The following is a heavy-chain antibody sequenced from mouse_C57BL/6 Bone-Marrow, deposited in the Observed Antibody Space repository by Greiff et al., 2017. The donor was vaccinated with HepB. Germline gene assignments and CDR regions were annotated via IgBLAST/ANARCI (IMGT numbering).Heavy chain of an antibody. CDR3: ARERNYYGSLYYAMDY. D-gene: IGHD1-1*01. V-gene: IGHV1-50*01. J-gene: IGHJ4*01. CDR1: GYTFTSYW. Sequence: QVQLQQSGAELVKPGASVKLSCKASGYTFTSYWMQWVKQRPGQGLEWIGEIDPSDSYTNYNQKFKGKATLTVGTSSSTAYMQLSSLTSEDSAVYYCARERNYYGSLYYAMDYWGQGTSVTVSS. CDR2: IDPSDSYT.